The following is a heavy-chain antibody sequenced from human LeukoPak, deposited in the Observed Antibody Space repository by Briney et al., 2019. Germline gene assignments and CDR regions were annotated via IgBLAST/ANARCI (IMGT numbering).Heavy chain of an antibody. CDR3: AKAAAERCASIKCYPFDS. D-gene: IGHD1-1*01. J-gene: IGHJ4*02. V-gene: IGHV3-23*01. CDR1: GFTFSSYA. CDR2: ISGSSHST. Sequence: GGSLRLSCAAFGFTFSSYAMSWVRQAPGKGLEWVSGISGSSHSTYHAGSVRGRFTISRDNSKNTLYLQMSHLRVEDTALYYCAKAAAERCASIKCYPFDSWGQGTLVAVSS.